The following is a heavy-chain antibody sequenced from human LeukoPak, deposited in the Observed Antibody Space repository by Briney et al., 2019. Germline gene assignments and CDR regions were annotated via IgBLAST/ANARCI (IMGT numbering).Heavy chain of an antibody. J-gene: IGHJ4*02. CDR2: IYSGGTT. CDR1: GFTVSSNY. D-gene: IGHD2-8*01. CDR3: ARDPGGVVYFDY. Sequence: PGGSLRLSCAASGFTVSSNYMSWVRQAPGKGLEWVSVIYSGGTTYYADSVKGRFTISRDNSKNTLYLQMNTLRAEDTAVYYCARDPGGVVYFDYWGQGTLVTVSS. V-gene: IGHV3-66*01.